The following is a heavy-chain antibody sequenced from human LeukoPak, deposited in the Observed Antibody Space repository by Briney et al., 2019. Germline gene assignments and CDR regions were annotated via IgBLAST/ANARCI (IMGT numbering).Heavy chain of an antibody. V-gene: IGHV1-69*06. Sequence: VASVKVSCKASGGTFSTYAISWVRQAPGQGLEWMGGIVPIFGKPSYAQKFQGRVTITADTSTSTVYMELSSLRSDDTAVYYCARVVGLTGYSSSWYSGYYYYMDVWGKGTTVTVSS. CDR2: IVPIFGKP. CDR3: ARVVGLTGYSSSWYSGYYYYMDV. D-gene: IGHD6-13*01. J-gene: IGHJ6*03. CDR1: GGTFSTYA.